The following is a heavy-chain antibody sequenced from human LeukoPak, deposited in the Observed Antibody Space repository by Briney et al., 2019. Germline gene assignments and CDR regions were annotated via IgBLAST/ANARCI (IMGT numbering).Heavy chain of an antibody. Sequence: GGSLRLSCAASGFTFSSYEMNWVRQAPGKGLEWVSYISGSGSTIYYADSVKGRFTISRDNAKNSLYLQMNGLRAEDTAVYYCAREGSYSSGFDYWGQGTLVTVSS. CDR3: AREGSYSSGFDY. V-gene: IGHV3-48*03. D-gene: IGHD6-19*01. CDR2: ISGSGSTI. J-gene: IGHJ4*02. CDR1: GFTFSSYE.